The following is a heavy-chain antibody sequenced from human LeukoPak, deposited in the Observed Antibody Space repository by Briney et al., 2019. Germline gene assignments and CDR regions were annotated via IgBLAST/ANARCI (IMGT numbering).Heavy chain of an antibody. V-gene: IGHV4-59*01. Sequence: SETLSLTCTVSGGSISSYYWSWIRQPPGKGLEWIGYIYYSGSTNYNPSLKSRVTISVDTSKNQFSLKLSSVTAADTAVYYCARVTGEGYLDYWGQGTLVTVSS. CDR3: ARVTGEGYLDY. CDR2: IYYSGST. D-gene: IGHD7-27*01. CDR1: GGSISSYY. J-gene: IGHJ4*02.